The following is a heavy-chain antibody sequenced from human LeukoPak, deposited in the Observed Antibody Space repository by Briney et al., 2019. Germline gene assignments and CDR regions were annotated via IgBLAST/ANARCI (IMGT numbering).Heavy chain of an antibody. CDR1: GFTFSDYG. J-gene: IGHJ4*02. Sequence: PGGSLRLSCAASGFTFSDYGMHWVRQAPGKGLEWVAIIWNDGSIEYYADSVKGRFTISRDNSKITLYLQMNSLRIEDTAVYYCARDLDSGSYRGSFDYWGQGSLVTVSS. V-gene: IGHV3-33*01. D-gene: IGHD1-26*01. CDR2: IWNDGSIE. CDR3: ARDLDSGSYRGSFDY.